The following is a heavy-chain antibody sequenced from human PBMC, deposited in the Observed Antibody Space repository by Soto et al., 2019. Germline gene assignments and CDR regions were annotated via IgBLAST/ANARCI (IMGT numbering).Heavy chain of an antibody. Sequence: QVQLQESGPGLVKPSQTLSLSCTVSGGSFSSGGYYWSWIRQHPVKGLELIGYLYYGGTTYYSPSLESRLTMSVDASQSQFSLRLSSVTDADTAVYYCAGSFHRGYGPFDLWGQGTLVTVSS. V-gene: IGHV4-31*02. CDR3: AGSFHRGYGPFDL. CDR1: GGSFSSGGYY. CDR2: LYYGGTT. J-gene: IGHJ4*02. D-gene: IGHD5-12*01.